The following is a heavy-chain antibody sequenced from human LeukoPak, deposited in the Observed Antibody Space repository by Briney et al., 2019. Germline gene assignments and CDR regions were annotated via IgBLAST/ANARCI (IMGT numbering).Heavy chain of an antibody. CDR1: GYTFTGYY. D-gene: IGHD3-10*01. V-gene: IGHV1-2*04. CDR2: IDPNSGGT. J-gene: IGHJ6*02. CDR3: ARDNSELWFGEPAVYGMDV. Sequence: ASVKVSCKASGYTFTGYYMHWVRQAPGQGLEWMGWIDPNSGGTNYAQKFQGWVTMTRDTSISTAYMELSRLRSDDTAVYYCARDNSELWFGEPAVYGMDVWGQGTTVTVSS.